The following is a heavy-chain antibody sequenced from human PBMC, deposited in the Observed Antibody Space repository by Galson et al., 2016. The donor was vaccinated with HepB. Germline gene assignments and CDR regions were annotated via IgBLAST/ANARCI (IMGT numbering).Heavy chain of an antibody. Sequence: SLRLSCAASGFTFSTYSMHWVRQAPGKGLECVAVTSNDGNEKYYADSAKGRFTIYRDNAKSTLYLQMNSLRPEDTAVYYCARGGGPAAAVWGQGTLVTVSS. V-gene: IGHV3-30-3*01. CDR1: GFTFSTYS. J-gene: IGHJ4*02. CDR3: ARGGGPAAAV. CDR2: TSNDGNEK. D-gene: IGHD6-13*01.